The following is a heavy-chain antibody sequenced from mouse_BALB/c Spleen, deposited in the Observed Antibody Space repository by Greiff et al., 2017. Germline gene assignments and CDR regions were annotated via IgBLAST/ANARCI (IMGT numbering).Heavy chain of an antibody. Sequence: EVKLMESGGGLVKPGGSLKLSCAASGFAFSSYDMSWVRQTPEKRLEWVAYISSGGGSTYYPDTVKGRFTISRDNAKNTLYLQMSSLKSEDTAMYYCARQEYGNRYYFDYWGQGTTLTVSS. CDR2: ISSGGGST. V-gene: IGHV5-12-1*01. CDR3: ARQEYGNRYYFDY. J-gene: IGHJ2*01. CDR1: GFAFSSYD. D-gene: IGHD2-10*02.